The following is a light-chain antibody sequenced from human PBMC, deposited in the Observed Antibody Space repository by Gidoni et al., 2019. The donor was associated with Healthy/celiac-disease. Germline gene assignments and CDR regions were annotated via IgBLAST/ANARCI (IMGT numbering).Light chain of an antibody. CDR1: RSNIGAGYD. J-gene: IGLJ2*01. CDR2: GNS. Sequence: QSVLTQPPSVSGAPGQRVTISCTGSRSNIGAGYDVHWYQQLPGTAPKLLIYGNSNLPSGVPDRFSGSKSGTSASLAITGLQAEDEADYYCQSYDSSLSGHVVFGGGTKLTVL. CDR3: QSYDSSLSGHVV. V-gene: IGLV1-40*01.